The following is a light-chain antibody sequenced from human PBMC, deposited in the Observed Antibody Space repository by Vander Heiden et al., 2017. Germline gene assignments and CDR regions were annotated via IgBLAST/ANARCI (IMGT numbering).Light chain of an antibody. CDR2: GAS. J-gene: IGKJ2*01. V-gene: IGKV3-20*01. CDR1: QSVRSSF. CDR3: QHYGSSVYT. Sequence: EIVLTQSPGTLTLSPGERATLSCRASQSVRSSFLAWYQQKPGQAPRLLIYGASYRATGIPDRFSGSGSGTDLTLTISRLEPEDFAVYHCQHYGSSVYTFGQGTKLEIK.